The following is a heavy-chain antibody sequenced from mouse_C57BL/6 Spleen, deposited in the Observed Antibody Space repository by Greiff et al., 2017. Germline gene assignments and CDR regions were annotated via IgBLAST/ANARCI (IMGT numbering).Heavy chain of an antibody. CDR3: ALYSNYEGGDY. Sequence: EVQLQQSGPELVKPGASVKISCKASGYTFTDYYMNWVKQSHGKSLEWIGDINPNNGGTSYNQTFKGKATLTVDKSSSTAYMELRSLTSEDSAVYYCALYSNYEGGDYWGQGTTLTVSS. CDR2: INPNNGGT. D-gene: IGHD2-5*01. V-gene: IGHV1-26*01. CDR1: GYTFTDYY. J-gene: IGHJ2*01.